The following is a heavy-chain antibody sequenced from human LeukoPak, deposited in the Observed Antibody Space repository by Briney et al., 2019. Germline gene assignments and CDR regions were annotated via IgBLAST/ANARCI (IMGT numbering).Heavy chain of an antibody. Sequence: ASVKVSCKASGYTFATYYMHWVRQAPGQGLEWMGIIGPSGGDTNYAQKFQGRVTMTRDMSTTTLYMELTSLGSEDTAVYYCARCGRGSGTTSEYYYYMDVWGKGTTVTVSS. J-gene: IGHJ6*03. CDR1: GYTFATYY. D-gene: IGHD3-10*01. V-gene: IGHV1-46*01. CDR2: IGPSGGDT. CDR3: ARCGRGSGTTSEYYYYMDV.